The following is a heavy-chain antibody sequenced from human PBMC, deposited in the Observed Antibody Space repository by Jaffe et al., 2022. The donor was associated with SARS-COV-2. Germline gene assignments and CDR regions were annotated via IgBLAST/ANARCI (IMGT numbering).Heavy chain of an antibody. CDR1: GFSLSTSGMC. D-gene: IGHD1-26*01. J-gene: IGHJ6*02. V-gene: IGHV2-70*01. Sequence: QVTLRESGPALVKPTQTLTLTCTFSGFSLSTSGMCVSWIRQPPGKALEWLALIDWDDDKYYSTSLKTRLTISKDTSKNQVVLTMTNMDPVDTATYYCARINGGSYWGGMDVWGQGTTVTVSS. CDR2: IDWDDDK. CDR3: ARINGGSYWGGMDV.